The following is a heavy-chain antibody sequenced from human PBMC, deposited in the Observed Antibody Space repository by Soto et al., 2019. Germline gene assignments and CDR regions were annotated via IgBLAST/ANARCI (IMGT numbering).Heavy chain of an antibody. CDR3: ARDQLILPAHYVFYSLDV. V-gene: IGHV3-7*03. CDR2: IPQEGSDG. D-gene: IGHD3-16*01. CDR1: GFTLSMYS. Sequence: DVQFEESGGGLVQPGESLRLSFEVSGFTLSMYSMTWVRQAPGKGLEWVAKIPQEGSDGHYVDSVKGRFPISRHNAKNSVYRKMIGLRAADAAVYDCARDQLILPAHYVFYSLDVWGQGAKVTVSS. J-gene: IGHJ6*02.